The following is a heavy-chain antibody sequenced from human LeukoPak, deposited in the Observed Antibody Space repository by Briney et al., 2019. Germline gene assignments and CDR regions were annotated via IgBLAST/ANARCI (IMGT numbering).Heavy chain of an antibody. Sequence: GASVKVSCKASGFTFTSSAMQWVRQARGQRLEWIGWIVVGSGNTNYAQKFQERVTITRDMSTSTAYMELSSLRSEDTAAYYCAADPGGATTFDYWGQGTLVTVSS. V-gene: IGHV1-58*02. CDR2: IVVGSGNT. D-gene: IGHD1-26*01. CDR1: GFTFTSSA. CDR3: AADPGGATTFDY. J-gene: IGHJ4*02.